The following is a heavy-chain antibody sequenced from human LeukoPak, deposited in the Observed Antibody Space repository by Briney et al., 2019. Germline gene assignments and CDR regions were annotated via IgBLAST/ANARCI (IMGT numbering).Heavy chain of an antibody. CDR2: INAGDSGT. V-gene: IGHV5-51*01. CDR3: ARHRAAGGSYYYGADV. J-gene: IGHJ6*02. CDR1: GYTFRNYW. Sequence: GGSLKISCKGSGYTFRNYWVAWVRQMPGEGLEGMGIINAGDSGTRYSASFQGQVTISADESTTAAYLQWSSLKASDTAMYYCARHRAAGGSYYYGADVWGQGTTVTVSS. D-gene: IGHD6-13*01.